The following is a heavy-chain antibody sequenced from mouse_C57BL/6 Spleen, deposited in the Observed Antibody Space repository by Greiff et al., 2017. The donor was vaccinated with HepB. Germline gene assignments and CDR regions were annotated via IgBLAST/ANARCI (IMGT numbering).Heavy chain of an antibody. CDR2: IRSKSNNYAT. V-gene: IGHV10-1*01. CDR3: VSQGYYGSSYDWYFDV. J-gene: IGHJ1*03. D-gene: IGHD1-1*01. Sequence: EVQLVESGGGLVQPKGSLKLSCAASGFSFNTYAMNWVRQAPGKGLEWVARIRSKSNNYATYYADSVKDRFTISRDDSESMLYLQMNNLKTEDTAMYYCVSQGYYGSSYDWYFDVWGTGTTVTVSS. CDR1: GFSFNTYA.